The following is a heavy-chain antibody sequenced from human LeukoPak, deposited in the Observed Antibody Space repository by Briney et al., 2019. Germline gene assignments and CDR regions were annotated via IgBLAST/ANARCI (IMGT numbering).Heavy chain of an antibody. J-gene: IGHJ6*03. V-gene: IGHV4-59*01. Sequence: SETLSLTSTVSGGSISSYYWSWIRQPPGKGLEWIGYIYYSGSTNYNPSLKSRVTISVDTSKNQFSLKLSSATAADTAVYYCARVIMEYCSGGSCYSGYYYYYMDVWGKGTTVTVSS. D-gene: IGHD2-15*01. CDR3: ARVIMEYCSGGSCYSGYYYYYMDV. CDR1: GGSISSYY. CDR2: IYYSGST.